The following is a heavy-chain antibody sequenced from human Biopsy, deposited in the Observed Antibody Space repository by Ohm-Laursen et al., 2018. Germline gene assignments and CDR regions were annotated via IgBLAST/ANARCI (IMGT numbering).Heavy chain of an antibody. Sequence: ASVKVSCKASGYTFTGYYMHWVRQAPGQGLEWMGWINPNSGVTNYAQRFQGRVTMTRDTSISAVYIDLRRLKSDDAAIYYCARDRMTDVFGGPTRTDVFDSWGQGTPVTVSS. CDR2: INPNSGVT. CDR3: ARDRMTDVFGGPTRTDVFDS. D-gene: IGHD3-10*01. V-gene: IGHV1-2*02. CDR1: GYTFTGYY. J-gene: IGHJ4*02.